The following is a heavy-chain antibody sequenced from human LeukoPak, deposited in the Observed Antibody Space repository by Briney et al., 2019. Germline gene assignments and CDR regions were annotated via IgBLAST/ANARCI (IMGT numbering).Heavy chain of an antibody. CDR2: ISGSGGST. Sequence: SGGSLRLSCAASGFTFSSYAMSWFRQAPGKGLEWVSAISGSGGSTYYADSVKGRFTISRDNSKNTLYLQMNSLRAEDTAVYYCAKDAYGSGSYPDYWGQGTLVTVSS. D-gene: IGHD3-10*01. CDR3: AKDAYGSGSYPDY. J-gene: IGHJ4*02. CDR1: GFTFSSYA. V-gene: IGHV3-23*01.